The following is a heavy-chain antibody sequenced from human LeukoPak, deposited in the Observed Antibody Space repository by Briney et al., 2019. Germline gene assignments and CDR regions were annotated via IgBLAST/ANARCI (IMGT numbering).Heavy chain of an antibody. CDR3: ARDRAHLRAAFDI. CDR1: GFTFSSYS. D-gene: IGHD3-10*01. J-gene: IGHJ3*02. V-gene: IGHV3-21*01. Sequence: PGGSLRLSCAASGFTFSSYSMNWVRQAPGKGLEWVSSISSSSSYIYYADSVKGRFTISRDNAKNSLYLQMNSLRAEDTAVYYCARDRAHLRAAFDIWGQGTMVTVSS. CDR2: ISSSSSYI.